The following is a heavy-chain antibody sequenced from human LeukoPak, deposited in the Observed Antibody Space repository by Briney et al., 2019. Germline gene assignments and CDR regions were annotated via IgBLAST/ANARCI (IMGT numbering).Heavy chain of an antibody. CDR2: IYYSGST. D-gene: IGHD6-13*01. Sequence: SGTLSLTCAVSGGSISSSNWWSWVRQPPGKGLEWIGYIYYSGSTYYNPSLKSRVTISVDTSKNQFSLKLSSVTAADTAVYYCARGSSSWRNYYFDYWGQGTLVTVSS. V-gene: IGHV4-4*02. CDR1: GGSISSSNW. J-gene: IGHJ4*02. CDR3: ARGSSSWRNYYFDY.